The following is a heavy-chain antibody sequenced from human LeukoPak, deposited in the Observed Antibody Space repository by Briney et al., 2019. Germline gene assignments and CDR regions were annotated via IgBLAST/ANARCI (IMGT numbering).Heavy chain of an antibody. J-gene: IGHJ4*02. D-gene: IGHD4-17*01. V-gene: IGHV1-2*02. CDR3: AIFYGDYVLAYFDY. CDR1: GYTFTGYY. Sequence: GASVKVSCKASGYTFTGYYMHWVRQAPGQGLEWMGWINPNSGGTNYAQKFQGRVTMTRDTSISTAYMELSRLRSDDTAVYYCAIFYGDYVLAYFDYWGQGTLVTVSS. CDR2: INPNSGGT.